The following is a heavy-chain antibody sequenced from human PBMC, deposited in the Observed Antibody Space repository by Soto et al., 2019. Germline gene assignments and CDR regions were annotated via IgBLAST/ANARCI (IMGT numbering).Heavy chain of an antibody. CDR1: GGSISSGGYY. J-gene: IGHJ5*02. CDR2: IYYSGST. Sequence: LSLTCTVSGGSISSGGYYWSWIRQHPGKGLEWIGYIYYSGSTYYNPSLKSRVTISVDTSKNQFSLKLSSVTAADTAVYYCARAYYDYVWGSYRYKNWFDPWGQGTPVTVSS. V-gene: IGHV4-31*03. CDR3: ARAYYDYVWGSYRYKNWFDP. D-gene: IGHD3-16*01.